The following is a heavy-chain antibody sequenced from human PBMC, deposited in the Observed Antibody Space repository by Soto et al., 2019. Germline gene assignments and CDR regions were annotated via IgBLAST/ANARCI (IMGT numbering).Heavy chain of an antibody. V-gene: IGHV5-51*01. CDR3: ARGQTVGRTVGAFDI. J-gene: IGHJ3*02. CDR2: IYPGDSDT. CDR1: GYTFTTYW. Sequence: GESLKISCKGSGYTFTTYWIGWVRQMPGKGLECMGIIYPGDSDTRYSPSFQGQILISVDKAISTAYLHWGSLESSDTAVYYCARGQTVGRTVGAFDIWGQGTVVTVSS. D-gene: IGHD1-26*01.